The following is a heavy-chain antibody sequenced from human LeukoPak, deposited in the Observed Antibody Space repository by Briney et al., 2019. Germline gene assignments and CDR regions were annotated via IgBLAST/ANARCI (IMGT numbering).Heavy chain of an antibody. CDR1: GLIGSHNY. D-gene: IGHD6-19*01. CDR3: ATGGPGVAVAAIDY. CDR2: IHTSGDT. J-gene: IGHJ4*02. Sequence: GGSLRLSCAASGLIGSHNYVSWVRQAPGKGLEWASAIHTSGDTCYADSVKGRFTISRDTSKNTLYLQMNSLRAEDTAVYYCATGGPGVAVAAIDYWGQGTLVTVSS. V-gene: IGHV3-53*01.